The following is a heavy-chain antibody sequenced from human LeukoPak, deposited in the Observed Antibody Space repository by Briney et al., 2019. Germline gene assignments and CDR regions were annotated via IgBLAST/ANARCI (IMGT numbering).Heavy chain of an antibody. J-gene: IGHJ4*02. V-gene: IGHV3-23*01. CDR2: ISGSGGST. CDR1: GFTFSSYA. CDR3: AKDIVLMVYEGVWAY. Sequence: GGSLRLSCAASGFTFSSYAMSWVRQAPGKGLEWVSAISGSGGSTYYADSVKGRFTISRDNSKNTLYLQMNSLRAEDTAVYYCAKDIVLMVYEGVWAYWGQGTLVTVSS. D-gene: IGHD2-8*01.